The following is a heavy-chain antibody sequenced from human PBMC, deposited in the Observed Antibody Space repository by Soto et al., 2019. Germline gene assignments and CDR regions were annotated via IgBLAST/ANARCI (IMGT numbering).Heavy chain of an antibody. D-gene: IGHD6-13*01. CDR1: GFSLSTSGVG. V-gene: IGHV2-5*02. Sequence: GSGPTLVNPTQTLTLTCTFSGFSLSTSGVGVSWISQPPGKALEWLALIYWDDDKRYSPSLKSRLTITKDTSKNQVVLTMTNMDPVDTATYYCAHRGRAAAGTNYYYYMDVWGKGTTVTVSS. J-gene: IGHJ6*03. CDR2: IYWDDDK. CDR3: AHRGRAAAGTNYYYYMDV.